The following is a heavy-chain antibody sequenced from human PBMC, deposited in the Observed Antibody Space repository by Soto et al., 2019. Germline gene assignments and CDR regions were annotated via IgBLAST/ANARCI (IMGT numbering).Heavy chain of an antibody. J-gene: IGHJ6*02. CDR1: GYSFTSYD. CDR2: MNPNSGNT. V-gene: IGHV1-8*02. Sequence: QVQLVQSGAEVKKPGASVKVSCKASGYSFTSYDINWVRQATGQGLEWLGWMNPNSGNTNYARKFQGRVTMTRDTSISTAYMELSSLRSDDTAVYYCAGGGDFGVVIQYYYAMDVWGQGTTVTVSS. CDR3: AGGGDFGVVIQYYYAMDV. D-gene: IGHD3-3*01.